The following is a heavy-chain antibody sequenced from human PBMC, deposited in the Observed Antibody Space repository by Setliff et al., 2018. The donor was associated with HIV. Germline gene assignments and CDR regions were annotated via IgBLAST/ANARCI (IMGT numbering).Heavy chain of an antibody. D-gene: IGHD3-9*01. CDR2: ISASATYI. CDR1: GFTFSNYS. V-gene: IGHV3-21*01. CDR3: ARDNGRYFDRGWFVP. J-gene: IGHJ5*02. Sequence: VGSLRLSCAASGFTFSNYSMNWVRQTPGKGLEWVSSISASATYIYYADSVKGRFTISRDNAENSLYLQMNSLRAEDTAVYYCARDNGRYFDRGWFVPWGQGALVTVSS.